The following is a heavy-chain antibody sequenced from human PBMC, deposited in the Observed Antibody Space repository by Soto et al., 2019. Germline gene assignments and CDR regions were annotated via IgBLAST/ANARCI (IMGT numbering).Heavy chain of an antibody. J-gene: IGHJ4*02. CDR2: IHYSGTT. Sequence: SETLSLTCTVSGTSISSYYWSWIRQPPGKRLEWIANIHYSGTTNYNPSLASRVTLSVDTSKNQFSLKMTSVTAADRAMDFCARHNSYAIEDWGRGTLVTVAS. CDR1: GTSISSYY. V-gene: IGHV4-59*01. CDR3: ARHNSYAIED. D-gene: IGHD2-8*01.